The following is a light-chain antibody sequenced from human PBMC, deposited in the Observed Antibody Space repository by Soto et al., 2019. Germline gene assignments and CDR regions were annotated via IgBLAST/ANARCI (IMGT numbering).Light chain of an antibody. J-gene: IGLJ3*02. CDR2: GNS. CDR1: SSNIGAGYD. Sequence: QSVLTQPPSGSGAPGQTVTIFCTGSSSNIGAGYDVHWYQQLPGTAPKLLIYGNSNRPSGVPDRFSGSKSGTSASLAITGLQAEDEADYYCQSYDSSLSALFGGGTKLTVL. CDR3: QSYDSSLSAL. V-gene: IGLV1-40*01.